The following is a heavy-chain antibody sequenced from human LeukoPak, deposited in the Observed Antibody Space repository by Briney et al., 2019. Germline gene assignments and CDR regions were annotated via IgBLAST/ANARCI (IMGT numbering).Heavy chain of an antibody. J-gene: IGHJ4*02. CDR3: ARQPRVGIFGVPSRKIFDY. CDR1: GGSFSGYY. V-gene: IGHV4-34*01. CDR2: INHSGST. Sequence: SETLSLTCAVYGGSFSGYYWSWIRQPPGKGLEWIGEINHSGSTNYNPSLKSRVTISVDTSKNQFSLKLSSVTAADTAVYYCARQPRVGIFGVPSRKIFDYWGQGTLVTVSS. D-gene: IGHD3-3*01.